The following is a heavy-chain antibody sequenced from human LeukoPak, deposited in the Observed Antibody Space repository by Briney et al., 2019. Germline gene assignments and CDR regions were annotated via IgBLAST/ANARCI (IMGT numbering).Heavy chain of an antibody. Sequence: GASVKVSCKASGGTFSSYAISWVRQAPGQGLEWMGRIIPILGTANYAQKFQGRVTITADKSTSTAYMELSSLRSEDTAVYYCARDVDWFDPRGQGTLVTVSS. CDR2: IIPILGTA. D-gene: IGHD5-24*01. CDR3: ARDVDWFDP. J-gene: IGHJ5*02. CDR1: GGTFSSYA. V-gene: IGHV1-69*04.